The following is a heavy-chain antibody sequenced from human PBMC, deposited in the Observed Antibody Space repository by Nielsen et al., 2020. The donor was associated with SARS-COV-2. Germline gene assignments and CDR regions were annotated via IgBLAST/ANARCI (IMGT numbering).Heavy chain of an antibody. J-gene: IGHJ6*02. D-gene: IGHD7-27*01. Sequence: GESLKISCGASGFTISNSFMSWVRQAAGKGLDWVSVIYTDGSTSHADSVKGRFTISRDNSKNTLYLQMNSLRAEDTAVYYCARDNWGRMDVWGQGTTVTVSS. V-gene: IGHV3-66*01. CDR2: IYTDGST. CDR1: GFTISNSF. CDR3: ARDNWGRMDV.